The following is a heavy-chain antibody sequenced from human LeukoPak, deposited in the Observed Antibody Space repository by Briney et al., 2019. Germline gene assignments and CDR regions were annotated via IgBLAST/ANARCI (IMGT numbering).Heavy chain of an antibody. D-gene: IGHD1-26*01. CDR3: AKVRSGDYYGSGFDY. V-gene: IGHV1-8*02. Sequence: ASVKVSCKASGYTFTSYDINWVRQATGQGLEWMGWMNPNSGNTGYAQKFQGRVTITRNTSISTVYMELSSLRSEDTAVYYCAKVRSGDYYGSGFDYWGQGTLVTVSS. CDR1: GYTFTSYD. J-gene: IGHJ4*02. CDR2: MNPNSGNT.